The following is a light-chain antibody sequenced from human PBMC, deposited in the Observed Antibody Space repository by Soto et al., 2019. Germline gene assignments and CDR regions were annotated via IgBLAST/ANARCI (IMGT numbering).Light chain of an antibody. V-gene: IGKV3-20*01. Sequence: EIVLTQSPGTLSLSPGERATLSCRASQSVSSSYLAWYQQKPGQAPRLLIYGASSRATGIPDRFSGSGSGTDFPLTISRLEPEDFAVYYCQQYGSSPPETFGGGTKVEIK. CDR1: QSVSSSY. CDR2: GAS. J-gene: IGKJ4*01. CDR3: QQYGSSPPET.